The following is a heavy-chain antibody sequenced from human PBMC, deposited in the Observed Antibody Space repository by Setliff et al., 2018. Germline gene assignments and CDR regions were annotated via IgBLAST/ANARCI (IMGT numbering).Heavy chain of an antibody. CDR2: ISAYTGNT. V-gene: IGHV1-18*01. CDR3: SRLVRYCSKITCQTASGAEL. CDR1: GYTFSHSG. D-gene: IGHD2-8*01. J-gene: IGHJ4*02. Sequence: ASVKVSCKASGYTFSHSGITWVRQAPGQGLEWMGWISAYTGNTNYAPKLQGRVTMTTDASTSTAYMELRGHTSDDTAVYYCSRLVRYCSKITCQTASGAELWGQGTLVTVSS.